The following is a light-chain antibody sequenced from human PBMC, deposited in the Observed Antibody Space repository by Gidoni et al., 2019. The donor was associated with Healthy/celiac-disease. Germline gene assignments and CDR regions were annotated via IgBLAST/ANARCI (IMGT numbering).Light chain of an antibody. CDR2: AAS. J-gene: IGKJ2*01. CDR3: QQSYSTPQT. V-gene: IGKV1-39*01. Sequence: IQMTQSPSSLSASVGDRVTITCRASQSISSYLNWYQQKPGKAPKLLIYAASSLQSGVPSRFSGSGSGTDFTLTIRSLQPEDFATYYCQQSYSTPQTFGQGTKLEIK. CDR1: QSISSY.